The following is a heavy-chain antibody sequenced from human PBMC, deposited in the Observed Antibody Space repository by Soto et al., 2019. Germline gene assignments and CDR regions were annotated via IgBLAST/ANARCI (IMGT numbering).Heavy chain of an antibody. Sequence: HPGGSLRLSCAASGFTFSSYAMSWVRQAPGKGLEWVSAISGSGGSTYYADSVKGRFTISRDNSKNTLYLQMNSLRAEDTAVYYCAKDGFRIAAAGPNWFDPWGQGTLVTVSS. V-gene: IGHV3-23*01. D-gene: IGHD6-13*01. CDR1: GFTFSSYA. CDR2: ISGSGGST. CDR3: AKDGFRIAAAGPNWFDP. J-gene: IGHJ5*02.